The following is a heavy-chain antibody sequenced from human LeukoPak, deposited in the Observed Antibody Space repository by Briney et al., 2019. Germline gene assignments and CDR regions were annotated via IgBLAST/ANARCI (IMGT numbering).Heavy chain of an antibody. CDR3: ARDMYSSSWETFDY. V-gene: IGHV4-30-4*01. Sequence: PSETLSLTCTVSGGSISSGDYYWSWIRQPPGKGLEWVGYIYYSGSTYYDPSLKSRVTISVDTSKNQFSLKLSSVTAADTAVYYCARDMYSSSWETFDYWGQGTPVTVSS. D-gene: IGHD6-13*01. J-gene: IGHJ4*02. CDR1: GGSISSGDYY. CDR2: IYYSGST.